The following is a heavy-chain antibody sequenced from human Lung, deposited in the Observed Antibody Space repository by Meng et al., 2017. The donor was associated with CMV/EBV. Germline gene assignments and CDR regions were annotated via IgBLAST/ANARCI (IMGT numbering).Heavy chain of an antibody. V-gene: IGHV1-18*01. CDR2: NSAYNGNT. Sequence: KISCKASGYTFTSYGISWVRQAPGQGLEWMGWNSAYNGNTNYAQKFQGRVTMTTDASTSTAYMELRSLRSDDTAMYFCARADYLLVHYYYYGMDVWGQGXTVTVSS. CDR3: ARADYLLVHYYYYGMDV. D-gene: IGHD4/OR15-4a*01. J-gene: IGHJ6*02. CDR1: GYTFTSYG.